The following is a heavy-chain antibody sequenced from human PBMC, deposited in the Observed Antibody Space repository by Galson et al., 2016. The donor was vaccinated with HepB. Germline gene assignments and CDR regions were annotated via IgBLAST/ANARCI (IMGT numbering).Heavy chain of an antibody. D-gene: IGHD3-10*01. V-gene: IGHV5-10-1*01. CDR2: IDPSDSYT. Sequence: QSGAEVKKPGESLRISCQGSGYRFISYYITWVRQMPGKGLEWMGRIDPSDSYTNYSPSFQGHVTISADKSISTAYLQWSSLRASDTAMYYCANSELLWFGEYIDAFDIWGQGTMVTVSS. CDR1: GYRFISYY. CDR3: ANSELLWFGEYIDAFDI. J-gene: IGHJ3*02.